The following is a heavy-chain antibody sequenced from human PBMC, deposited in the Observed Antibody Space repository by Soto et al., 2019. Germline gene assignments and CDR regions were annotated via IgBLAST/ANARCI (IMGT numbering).Heavy chain of an antibody. V-gene: IGHV3-73*02. J-gene: IGHJ4*02. Sequence: EVQLVESGGGLVQPGGSLKLSCAASGFTFSGSAMHWVRQASGKGLEWVGRIRSKANSYATAYAASVKGRFTISSDDSKNTAYLQMNSLKTEDTAVYYCTSFLFAVAGHPGARDYFDYWGQGTLVTVSS. CDR3: TSFLFAVAGHPGARDYFDY. CDR1: GFTFSGSA. CDR2: IRSKANSYAT. D-gene: IGHD6-19*01.